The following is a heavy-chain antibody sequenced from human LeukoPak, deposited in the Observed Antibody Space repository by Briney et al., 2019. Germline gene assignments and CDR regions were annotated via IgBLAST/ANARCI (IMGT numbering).Heavy chain of an antibody. D-gene: IGHD3-22*01. J-gene: IGHJ4*02. Sequence: SETLSLTCAVYGGSFSGYYWSWIRQPPGKGLEWIGEINHSGSTNYNPSLKSRVTISVDTSKNQFSLKLSSVTAADTAVYYCASIAPYYYDSSGYYFDYWGQGTLVTVSS. V-gene: IGHV4-34*01. CDR1: GGSFSGYY. CDR2: INHSGST. CDR3: ASIAPYYYDSSGYYFDY.